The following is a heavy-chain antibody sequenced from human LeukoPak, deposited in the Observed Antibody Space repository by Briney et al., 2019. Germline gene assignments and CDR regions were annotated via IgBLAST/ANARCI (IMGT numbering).Heavy chain of an antibody. V-gene: IGHV3-49*03. CDR2: IRSKAYGGTT. Sequence: RPGVSLRLSCTASGFTFGDYAMSWFRQAPGKGLERVGFIRSKAYGGTTEYAASVKGRSTISRDDSKSIAYLQMNSLKTEDTAVYYCTRGDGSPKPTAAFDYWGQGTLVTVSS. J-gene: IGHJ4*02. CDR1: GFTFGDYA. CDR3: TRGDGSPKPTAAFDY. D-gene: IGHD5-24*01.